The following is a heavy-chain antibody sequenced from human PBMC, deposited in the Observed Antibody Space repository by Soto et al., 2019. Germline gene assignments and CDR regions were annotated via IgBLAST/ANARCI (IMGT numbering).Heavy chain of an antibody. V-gene: IGHV1-2*02. D-gene: IGHD5-12*01. CDR3: ERDGQGSGGYKGIDI. CDR1: GYTFTGYY. Sequence: GASVKVSCKASGYTFTGYYMHWVRQAPGQGLEWMGWINPNSGGTNYAQKFQGRVTMTRDTSISTAYMELSRLRSDDTAVYYCERDGQGSGGYKGIDIWGQGTMVTVSS. J-gene: IGHJ3*02. CDR2: INPNSGGT.